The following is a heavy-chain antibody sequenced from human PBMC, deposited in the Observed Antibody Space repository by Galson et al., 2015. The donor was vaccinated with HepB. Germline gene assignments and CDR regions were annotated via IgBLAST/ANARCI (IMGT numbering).Heavy chain of an antibody. CDR2: ISAYNGDT. CDR3: ARGGGSSWQNYFDY. V-gene: IGHV1-18*01. D-gene: IGHD6-13*01. Sequence: SVKVSCKASGGTFSSYTISWVRQAPGQGLEWMGWISAYNGDTNYAQKLQGRVTMTTDTSTSTAYMELRSLRSDDTAVYYCARGGGSSWQNYFDYWGQGTLVTVSS. CDR1: GGTFSSYT. J-gene: IGHJ4*02.